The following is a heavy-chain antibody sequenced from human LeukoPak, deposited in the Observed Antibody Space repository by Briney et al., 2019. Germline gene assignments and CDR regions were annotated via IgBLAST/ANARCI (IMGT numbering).Heavy chain of an antibody. D-gene: IGHD6-13*01. Sequence: PGGSLRLSCAASGFTFRDYYMSWVRQAPGKGLEWVSYNSGSSANTNYADSVKGRFTISRDNAKNSLYLQMNSLRAEDTAVYYCASLDSSSWYNFWGQGTLVIVSS. J-gene: IGHJ4*02. CDR2: NSGSSANT. CDR1: GFTFRDYY. CDR3: ASLDSSSWYNF. V-gene: IGHV3-11*06.